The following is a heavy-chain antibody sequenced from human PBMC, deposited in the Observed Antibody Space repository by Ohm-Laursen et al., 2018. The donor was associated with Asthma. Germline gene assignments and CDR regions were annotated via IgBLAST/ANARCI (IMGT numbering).Heavy chain of an antibody. CDR2: IIPSFGTA. J-gene: IGHJ4*02. D-gene: IGHD1-14*01. CDR1: GGTFSSYA. V-gene: IGHV1-69*13. Sequence: SVKVSCKASGGTFSSYAITWVRQAPGQGLEWMGGIIPSFGTANYAQKFHGRLTIYADESTSTTYMELSSLRSDDSAVYFCAREASGNTGLYYFDFWGQGTLVTVSS. CDR3: AREASGNTGLYYFDF.